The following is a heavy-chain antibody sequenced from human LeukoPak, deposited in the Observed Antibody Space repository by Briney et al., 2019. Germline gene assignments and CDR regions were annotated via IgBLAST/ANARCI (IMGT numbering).Heavy chain of an antibody. CDR1: GFYFRDHW. J-gene: IGHJ4*02. CDR2: IKTDGSET. CDR3: VKNDGWFHLAQ. D-gene: IGHD6-19*01. V-gene: IGHV3-7*03. Sequence: GRSLRLSCAASGFYFRDHWMDWVRQAPGKGLEWVGHIKTDGSETYYLDSLKGRISISRDNTNNALYLQMNSLRVEDTAIYYCVKNDGWFHLAQWGQGTLVTVSS.